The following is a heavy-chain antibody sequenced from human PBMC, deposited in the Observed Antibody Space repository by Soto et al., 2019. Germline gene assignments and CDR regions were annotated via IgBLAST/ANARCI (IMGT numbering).Heavy chain of an antibody. CDR1: GFTFSSYA. D-gene: IGHD2-2*01. Sequence: QVQLVESGGGVVQPGRSLRLSCAASGFTFSSYAMHWVRQAPGKGLEWVAVISYDGSNKYYADSVKGRFTISRDNSKNTLYLQMYSLRAEDIAMYYCPSSGHGCYARFDYWGQGTLVTVSS. J-gene: IGHJ4*02. CDR3: PSSGHGCYARFDY. CDR2: ISYDGSNK. V-gene: IGHV3-30-3*01.